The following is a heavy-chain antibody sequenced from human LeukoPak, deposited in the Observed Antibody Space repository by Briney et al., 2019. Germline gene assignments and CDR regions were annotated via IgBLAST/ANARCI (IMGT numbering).Heavy chain of an antibody. Sequence: PGRSLRLSCAASEFTFSNFALYWVRQAPGKGLEWVTVISYDGSDKHYADSVKGRFTISRDNSKNTLYLQMNSLRDEDTAVYYCARAPPNSWIDYWGQGTLVTVSS. D-gene: IGHD1/OR15-1a*01. CDR3: ARAPPNSWIDY. J-gene: IGHJ4*02. CDR2: ISYDGSDK. V-gene: IGHV3-30*04. CDR1: EFTFSNFA.